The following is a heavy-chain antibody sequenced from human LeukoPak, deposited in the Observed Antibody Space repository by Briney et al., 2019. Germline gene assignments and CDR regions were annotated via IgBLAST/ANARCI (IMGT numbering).Heavy chain of an antibody. CDR1: GFTFTSFG. CDR3: ARRSGYDRRAGTLDI. J-gene: IGHJ3*02. CDR2: ISGYNGDT. V-gene: IGHV1-18*01. D-gene: IGHD5-12*01. Sequence: ASVKVSCKASGFTFTSFGFSWVRQAPGQGLEWVGWISGYNGDTSHDQKFQGRVTMSTDTSTNTAYMELRSLTSDDTAVYYCARRSGYDRRAGTLDIWGQGTMVTVSS.